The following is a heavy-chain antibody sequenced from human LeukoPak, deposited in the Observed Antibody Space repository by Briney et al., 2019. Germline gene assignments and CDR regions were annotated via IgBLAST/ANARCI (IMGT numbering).Heavy chain of an antibody. CDR2: IIPIFGTA. J-gene: IGHJ4*02. CDR1: GGTFSSYA. V-gene: IGHV1-69*05. D-gene: IGHD3-22*01. Sequence: ASVKVSCKASGGTFSSYAISWVRQAPGQGLEWMGGIIPIFGTANYAQKFQGRVTITTDESTSTAYMELSSLRSEGTAVYYCARDYYYDSSGYSNWGQGTLVTVSS. CDR3: ARDYYYDSSGYSN.